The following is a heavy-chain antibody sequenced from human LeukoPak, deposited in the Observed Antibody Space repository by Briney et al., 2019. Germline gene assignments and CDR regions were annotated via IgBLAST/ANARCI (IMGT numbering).Heavy chain of an antibody. J-gene: IGHJ4*02. CDR3: SKDRGRG. Sequence: GSLRLSCAASGFGFSSYAMSWVRQAPGKGLEWVSAISGGGGSTYYADSVKGRFTISRDNSKNTPYLQMDGLRVEDTAFYYCSKDRGRGWGQGTLVTVSS. V-gene: IGHV3-23*01. CDR1: GFGFSSYA. CDR2: ISGGGGST. D-gene: IGHD3-10*01.